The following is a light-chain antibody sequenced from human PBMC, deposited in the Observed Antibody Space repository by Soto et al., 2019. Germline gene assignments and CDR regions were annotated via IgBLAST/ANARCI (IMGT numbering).Light chain of an antibody. J-gene: IGLJ1*01. CDR3: SSYTSSSLHV. V-gene: IGLV2-14*03. CDR2: DVS. CDR1: SSDVGGYNY. Sequence: QSALTQPASVSGSPGQSITISCTGTSSDVGGYNYVSWYQQHPGKAPKLMIYDVSNRPSGVSNRFSGSKSGNTASLTISGLQAEDGADYYCSSYTSSSLHVFGTGNKVTVL.